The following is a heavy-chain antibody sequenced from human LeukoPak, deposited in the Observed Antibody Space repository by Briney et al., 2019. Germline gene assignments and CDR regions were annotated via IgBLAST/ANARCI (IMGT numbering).Heavy chain of an antibody. D-gene: IGHD1-26*01. CDR2: ITASGTAM. CDR1: GFTFISYS. J-gene: IGHJ4*02. V-gene: IGHV3-48*02. Sequence: GGSLRLSCAASGFTFISYSMNWVRQAPGKGLEWVSHITASGTAMFYADSVKGRFTISRDNAKNSLYLQMNSLRDEDTAVYYCASSGSYRFDYWGQGTLATVSS. CDR3: ASSGSYRFDY.